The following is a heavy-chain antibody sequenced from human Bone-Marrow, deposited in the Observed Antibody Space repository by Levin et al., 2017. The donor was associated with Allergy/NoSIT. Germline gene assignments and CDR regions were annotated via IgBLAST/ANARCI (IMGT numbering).Heavy chain of an antibody. D-gene: IGHD3-10*01. V-gene: IGHV3-23*01. CDR2: IYGSGDFI. Sequence: QAGGSLRLSCAASGFTFNAYAMSWVRQPPGRGLEWVSTIYGSGDFIDTADSVKGRFTASRDNSKNTVYLQMESLRAEDTAIYYCAKSGTVMGDMVYYYMDVWGKGTTVTVSS. J-gene: IGHJ6*03. CDR3: AKSGTVMGDMVYYYMDV. CDR1: GFTFNAYA.